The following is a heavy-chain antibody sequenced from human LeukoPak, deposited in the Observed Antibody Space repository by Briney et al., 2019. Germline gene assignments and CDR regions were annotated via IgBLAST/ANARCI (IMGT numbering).Heavy chain of an antibody. Sequence: TLSLTCTVSGGSISSGGYYWSWIRQHPGKGLEWIGYIYYSGSTYYNPSLKSRVTISVDTSKNQFSLKLSSVTAADTAVYYCARDRSAVVAATHYDYWGQGTLVTVSS. V-gene: IGHV4-30-4*08. J-gene: IGHJ4*02. CDR1: GGSISSGGYY. CDR2: IYYSGST. D-gene: IGHD2-15*01. CDR3: ARDRSAVVAATHYDY.